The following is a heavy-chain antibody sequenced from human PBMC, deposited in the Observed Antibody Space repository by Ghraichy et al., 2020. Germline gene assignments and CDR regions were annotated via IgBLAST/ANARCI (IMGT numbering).Heavy chain of an antibody. V-gene: IGHV3-23*01. CDR2: ISGSGGST. Sequence: GGSLRLSCAASGFTFSSYAMSWVRQAPGKGLEWVSAISGSGGSTYYANSVKGRFTISRDNSKNTLYLQMNSLRAEDTAVYYCAKKAIEGGSGWWYFDYWGQGTLVTVSS. D-gene: IGHD6-19*01. J-gene: IGHJ4*02. CDR3: AKKAIEGGSGWWYFDY. CDR1: GFTFSSYA.